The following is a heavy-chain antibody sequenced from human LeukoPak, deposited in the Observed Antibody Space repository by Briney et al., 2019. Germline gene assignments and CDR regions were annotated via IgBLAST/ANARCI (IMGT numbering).Heavy chain of an antibody. CDR1: GFVFSSFW. V-gene: IGHV3-7*03. CDR3: AKDNGGGGFDY. CDR2: IKEDGSEK. Sequence: SGGSLRLSCAGSGFVFSSFWMHWVRQAPGEGLEWLADIKEDGSEKYYMDSVKGRFTISRDNAKNSLYLQMNSLKAEDTAVYYCAKDNGGGGFDYWGQGTLVTVSS. D-gene: IGHD3-16*01. J-gene: IGHJ4*02.